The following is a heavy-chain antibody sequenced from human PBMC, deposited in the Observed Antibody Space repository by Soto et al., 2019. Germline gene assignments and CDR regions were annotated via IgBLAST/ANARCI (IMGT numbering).Heavy chain of an antibody. D-gene: IGHD3-10*02. CDR2: IYPGDSDT. CDR1: GYSFTSYW. CDR3: ARCSAPSRFYYYIDWMEV. J-gene: IGHJ6*02. Sequence: GESLKISCKGSGYSFTSYWIGWVRQMPGKGLEWMGIIYPGDSDTRYSPSFQGQVTISADKSISTAYLQWCSLKASDTAMYYRARCSAPSRFYYYIDWMEVWGQGTTDTVSS. V-gene: IGHV5-51*01.